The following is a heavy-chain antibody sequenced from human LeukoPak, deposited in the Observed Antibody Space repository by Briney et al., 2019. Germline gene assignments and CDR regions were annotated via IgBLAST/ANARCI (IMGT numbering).Heavy chain of an antibody. CDR3: AKEGRSLQTY. Sequence: PGGSLRLSCAASGLTFNSYWMSWVRQAPGKGLEWVANIKEDGTETYYVDSVKGRFTISRDNAKNSLYLQMNSLRVEDTAVYYCAKEGRSLQTYWGQGTLVTVSS. J-gene: IGHJ4*02. CDR1: GLTFNSYW. D-gene: IGHD5-24*01. CDR2: IKEDGTET. V-gene: IGHV3-7*03.